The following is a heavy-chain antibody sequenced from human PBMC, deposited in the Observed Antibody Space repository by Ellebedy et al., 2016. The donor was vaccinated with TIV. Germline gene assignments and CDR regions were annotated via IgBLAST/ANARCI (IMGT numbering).Heavy chain of an antibody. CDR1: GFSFSDYS. CDR3: ARDGGTYGDYVHGMDV. Sequence: GESLKISCAASGFSFSDYSMNWFRQAPGRGLEWVSYITSSSNIIYYADSVRGRFTISRDNAKNSLYLQMNSPRVEDTAVYYCARDGGTYGDYVHGMDVWGQGTTVTVSS. J-gene: IGHJ6*02. D-gene: IGHD4-17*01. V-gene: IGHV3-48*01. CDR2: ITSSSNII.